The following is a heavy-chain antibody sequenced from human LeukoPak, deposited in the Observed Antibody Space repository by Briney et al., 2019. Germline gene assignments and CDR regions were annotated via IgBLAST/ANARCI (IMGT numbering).Heavy chain of an antibody. V-gene: IGHV3-23*01. Sequence: GGSLRLSCAASGFTFSSYSMNWVRQAPGKGLEWVSAISGSGGSTYYADSVKGRFTISRDNFKNTLYLQMNSLRAEDTAVYYCAKDTAAFDYWGQGTLVTVSS. J-gene: IGHJ4*02. CDR1: GFTFSSYS. CDR3: AKDTAAFDY. CDR2: ISGSGGST. D-gene: IGHD6-13*01.